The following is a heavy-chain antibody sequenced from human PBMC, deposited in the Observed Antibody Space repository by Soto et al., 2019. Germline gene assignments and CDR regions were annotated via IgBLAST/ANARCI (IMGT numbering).Heavy chain of an antibody. V-gene: IGHV3-23*01. D-gene: IGHD3-3*01. Sequence: GGSLRLSCAASGFTFSSYAMSWVRQAPGKGLEWVSAISGSGGSTYYADSVKGRFTISRDNSKNTLYLQMNSLRAEDTAVYYCAKGTPYYDFWSGYFIGNWFDPWGQGTLVIVSS. CDR2: ISGSGGST. J-gene: IGHJ5*02. CDR3: AKGTPYYDFWSGYFIGNWFDP. CDR1: GFTFSSYA.